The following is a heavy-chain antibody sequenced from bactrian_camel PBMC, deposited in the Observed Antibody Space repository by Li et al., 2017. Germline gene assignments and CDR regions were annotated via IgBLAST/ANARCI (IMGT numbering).Heavy chain of an antibody. CDR3: SVATTSATFNY. Sequence: QVQLVESGGGLVQPGGSLRLSCAASGFTFSNYWMYWVRQAPGKGLEWVSTINSAGGSTYYADSVKGRFAISRDNAKNAVYLQMNSLKPEDTALYYCSVATTSATFNYWGQGTQV. D-gene: IGHD5*01. J-gene: IGHJ4*01. CDR2: INSAGGST. V-gene: IGHV3S25*01. CDR1: GFTFSNYW.